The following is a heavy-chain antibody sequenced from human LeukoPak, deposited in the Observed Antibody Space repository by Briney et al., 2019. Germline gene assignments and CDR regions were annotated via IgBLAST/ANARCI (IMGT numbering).Heavy chain of an antibody. CDR2: IKQDGSEK. V-gene: IGHV3-7*04. Sequence: QSGGYLRLACAASGFTFNSYWMTWVRQAPGKGLEWVANIKQDGSEKNYADSVKGRFTIARDNAQNSLYLQMNSLRAEDTAVYYCARGIAVTAGNVYYWGQGTLVTVSS. J-gene: IGHJ4*02. CDR1: GFTFNSYW. D-gene: IGHD6-19*01. CDR3: ARGIAVTAGNVYY.